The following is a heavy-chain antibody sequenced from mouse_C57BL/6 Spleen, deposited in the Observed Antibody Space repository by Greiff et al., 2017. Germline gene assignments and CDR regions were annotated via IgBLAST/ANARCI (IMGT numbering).Heavy chain of an antibody. D-gene: IGHD2-5*01. CDR2: ISSGGSYT. V-gene: IGHV5-6*01. CDR1: GFTFSSYG. J-gene: IGHJ1*03. Sequence: EVKLMESGGDLVKPGGSLKLSCAASGFTFSSYGMSWVRQTPDKRLEWVATISSGGSYTYYPDSVKGRFTISRDNAKNTLYLQMSSLKSEDTAMYYCARHPSNGWYFDVWGTGTTVTVSS. CDR3: ARHPSNGWYFDV.